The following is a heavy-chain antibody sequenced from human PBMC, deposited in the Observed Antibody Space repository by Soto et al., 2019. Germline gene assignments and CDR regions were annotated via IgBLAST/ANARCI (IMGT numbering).Heavy chain of an antibody. CDR2: IYSDGST. V-gene: IGHV3-53*01. CDR3: ARDCSSTSCYTPHYGMDV. D-gene: IGHD2-2*02. Sequence: VGSLRLSCAASGFSVSGNYMSWVRQAPGKGLEWVSVIYSDGSTYYADSVKGRFTISRDNSKNMMYLQMNSLRAEDTAVYYCARDCSSTSCYTPHYGMDVWGQGTTVTVS. J-gene: IGHJ6*02. CDR1: GFSVSGNY.